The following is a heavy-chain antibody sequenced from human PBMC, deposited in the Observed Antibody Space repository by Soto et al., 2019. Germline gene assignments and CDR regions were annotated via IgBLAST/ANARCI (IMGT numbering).Heavy chain of an antibody. CDR1: GFTFTRYS. J-gene: IGHJ4*02. CDR3: ARESEDLTSNFDY. Sequence: EVHLVESGGGLVKPGGSLRLTCAGSGFTFTRYSMNWVRQAPGKGLEWVSSISSTTNYIYYADSMKGRFTVSRDNAKNSVYLQMNSLSAEDTAVYYCARESEDLTSNFDYWGQGTLVTVSS. CDR2: ISSTTNYI. V-gene: IGHV3-21*01.